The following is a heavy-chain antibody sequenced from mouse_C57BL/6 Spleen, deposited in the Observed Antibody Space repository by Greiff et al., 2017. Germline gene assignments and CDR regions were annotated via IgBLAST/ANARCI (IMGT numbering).Heavy chain of an antibody. CDR2: ISDGGSYT. CDR1: GFTFSSYA. Sequence: EVQLVESGGGLVKPGGSLKLSCAASGFTFSSYAMSWVRQTPEKRLEWVATISDGGSYTYYPDNVKGRFTISRDNAKNNLYLQMSHLKSEDTAMYYCAREGLDGYSFYAMDYWGQGTSVTVSS. J-gene: IGHJ4*01. D-gene: IGHD2-3*01. V-gene: IGHV5-4*01. CDR3: AREGLDGYSFYAMDY.